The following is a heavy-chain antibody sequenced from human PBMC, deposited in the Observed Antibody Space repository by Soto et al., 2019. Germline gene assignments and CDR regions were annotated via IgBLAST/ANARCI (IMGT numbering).Heavy chain of an antibody. J-gene: IGHJ6*02. CDR2: ISWNSGKI. D-gene: IGHD1-7*01. Sequence: VQLVESGGGLVQPGRSLTLSCEASGFAFEDHAMHWVRQVPGKGLEWVSSISWNSGKIGYAGSVKGRFTISRDNAKNFVYLQMNSLRTEDTALYYCAKDKSNEELSVYYYNGLDVWGQGTTVIVSS. CDR3: AKDKSNEELSVYYYNGLDV. V-gene: IGHV3-9*01. CDR1: GFAFEDHA.